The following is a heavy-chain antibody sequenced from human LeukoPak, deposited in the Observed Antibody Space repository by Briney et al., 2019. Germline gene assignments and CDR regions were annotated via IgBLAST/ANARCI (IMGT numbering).Heavy chain of an antibody. J-gene: IGHJ4*02. CDR1: GFTFSDYY. V-gene: IGHV3-11*05. D-gene: IGHD6-13*01. CDR2: ISSSNIYK. Sequence: GGSLRLSCAASGFTFSDYYMSWIRQAPGKGLEWVSYISSSNIYKKYADSVKGRFTISRDNAKNSLYLQMNSLRAEDTAMYYCARASAAAATEYFFDCWGQGTLVTVSS. CDR3: ARASAAAATEYFFDC.